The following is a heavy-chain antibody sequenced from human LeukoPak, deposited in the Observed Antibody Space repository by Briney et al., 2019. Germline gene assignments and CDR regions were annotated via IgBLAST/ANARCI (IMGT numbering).Heavy chain of an antibody. CDR2: INQDGSEK. Sequence: GGSLRLSCAASGFTFSNYWMTWVRQAPGKGLERVANINQDGSEKYYVDSVKGRFTISRDNAKNSLYLQMNSLRGEDTAVYYCARDLSGVTGYTYGRGIDYWGQGTLVTVSS. D-gene: IGHD5-18*01. V-gene: IGHV3-7*01. J-gene: IGHJ4*02. CDR3: ARDLSGVTGYTYGRGIDY. CDR1: GFTFSNYW.